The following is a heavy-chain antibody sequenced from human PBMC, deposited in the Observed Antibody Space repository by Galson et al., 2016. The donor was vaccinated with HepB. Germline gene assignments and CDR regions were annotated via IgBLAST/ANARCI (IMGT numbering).Heavy chain of an antibody. D-gene: IGHD2/OR15-2a*01. CDR1: GFSFSSHW. V-gene: IGHV3-7*01. CDR2: IKPDGSDK. J-gene: IGHJ4*02. Sequence: SLRLSCAASGFSFSSHWMTWFRQSPGNGLEWVANIKPDGSDKNYVDSVKGRFTISRDNAKNSLYLQMDGLRAEVTAVYYCAREGDFSSRHDFDYWGQGTLVTVSS. CDR3: AREGDFSSRHDFDY.